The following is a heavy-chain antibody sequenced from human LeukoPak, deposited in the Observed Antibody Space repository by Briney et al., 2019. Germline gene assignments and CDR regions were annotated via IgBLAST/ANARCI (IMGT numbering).Heavy chain of an antibody. J-gene: IGHJ4*02. V-gene: IGHV3-11*01. D-gene: IGHD2-15*01. CDR3: ARRIYCSGGNCYWWYFDY. CDR1: GFTFSDYY. CDR2: INSSGGTK. Sequence: AGGSLRLSCAASGFTFSDYYMSWIRQAPGKGLEWISYINSSGGTKYYADSVKGRFTISRDNAKNSLYLQVNSLRAEDTAVYYCARRIYCSGGNCYWWYFDYWGQGTLVTVSS.